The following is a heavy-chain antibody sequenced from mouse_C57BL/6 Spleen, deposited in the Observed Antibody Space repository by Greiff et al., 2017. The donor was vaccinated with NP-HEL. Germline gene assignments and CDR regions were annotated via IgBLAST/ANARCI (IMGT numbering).Heavy chain of an antibody. V-gene: IGHV14-4*01. J-gene: IGHJ2*01. CDR1: GFNIKDDY. Sequence: EVQLQQSGAELVRPGASVKLSCTASGFNIKDDYMHWVKQRPEQGLEWIGWIDPENGDTEYASKFQGKATITADTSSNTAYLQLSSLTSEDTAVYYCALSNYPYWGQGTTLTVSS. CDR2: IDPENGDT. CDR3: ALSNYPY. D-gene: IGHD2-5*01.